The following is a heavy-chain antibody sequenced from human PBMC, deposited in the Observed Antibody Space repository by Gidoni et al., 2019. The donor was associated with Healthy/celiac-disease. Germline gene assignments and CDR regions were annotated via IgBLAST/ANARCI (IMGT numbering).Heavy chain of an antibody. CDR2: ISGSGGST. CDR1: GFTFRSYA. CDR3: AKDLPAPLVPAAHYGAAFDI. J-gene: IGHJ3*02. V-gene: IGHV3-23*01. D-gene: IGHD2-2*01. Sequence: EVKLLASGGGLVQPGGSLRLSCAASGFTFRSYALSWVRQAPGTWLEWVSAISGSGGSTYYADSVKGRFTISRDNSKNTLYLQMNSLRAEDTAVYYCAKDLPAPLVPAAHYGAAFDIWGQGTMVTVSS.